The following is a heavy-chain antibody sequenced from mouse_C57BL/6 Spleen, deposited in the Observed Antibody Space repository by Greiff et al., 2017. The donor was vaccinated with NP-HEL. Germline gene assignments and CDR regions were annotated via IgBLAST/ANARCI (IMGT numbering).Heavy chain of an antibody. Sequence: DVQLQESGPGLVKPSQSLSLTCSVTGYSITSGYYWNWIRQFPGNKLEWLGYISYDGSNNYNPSHKNRISITRDTSKNQFFLKLNSVTNEDTATYYCASGNYYGSPAGFAYWGQVTLVTVSA. CDR3: ASGNYYGSPAGFAY. CDR1: GYSITSGYY. D-gene: IGHD1-1*01. V-gene: IGHV3-6*01. J-gene: IGHJ3*01. CDR2: ISYDGSN.